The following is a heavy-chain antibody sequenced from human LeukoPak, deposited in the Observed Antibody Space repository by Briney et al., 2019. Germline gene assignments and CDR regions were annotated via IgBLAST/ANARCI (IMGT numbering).Heavy chain of an antibody. Sequence: SETLSLTCAVYGGSFSGYYWSWIRQPPGKGLEWIGEINHSGSTNYNPSLKSRVTTSVDTSKNQFSLKLSSVTAADTAVYYCARRSTYYYYGMDVWGQGTTVTVSS. V-gene: IGHV4-34*01. CDR3: ARRSTYYYYGMDV. CDR1: GGSFSGYY. CDR2: INHSGST. J-gene: IGHJ6*02.